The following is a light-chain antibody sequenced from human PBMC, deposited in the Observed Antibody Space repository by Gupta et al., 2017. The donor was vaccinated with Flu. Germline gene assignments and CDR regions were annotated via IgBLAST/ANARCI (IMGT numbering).Light chain of an antibody. CDR3: QYRRGT. CDR1: QSVSSY. J-gene: IGKJ1*01. V-gene: IGKV3-11*01. Sequence: EIVLTQSPATLSLSPGERATLSCRASQSVSSYLAWYQQKPGQAPRLLIYDTSNRATGIPARFSGSGSVTDFTRTISSLEPEDFAVYYCQYRRGTFGQGTKVEIK. CDR2: DTS.